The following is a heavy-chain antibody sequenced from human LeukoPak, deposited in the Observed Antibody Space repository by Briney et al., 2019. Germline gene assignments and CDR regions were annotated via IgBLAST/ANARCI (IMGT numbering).Heavy chain of an antibody. D-gene: IGHD6-13*01. Sequence: SETLSLTCTVSGGSISSGGYYWSWIRQHPGKGLEWIGYIYYSGSTYYNPSLKSRVTISVDTSKNQFSLKLSSVTAADTAVYYCARDAEPYSSSWYTVDLWGRGTLVTVSS. CDR2: IYYSGST. J-gene: IGHJ2*01. CDR3: ARDAEPYSSSWYTVDL. CDR1: GGSISSGGYY. V-gene: IGHV4-31*03.